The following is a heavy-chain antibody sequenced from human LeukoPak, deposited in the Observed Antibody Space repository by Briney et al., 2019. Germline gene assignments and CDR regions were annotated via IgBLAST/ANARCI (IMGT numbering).Heavy chain of an antibody. Sequence: SETLSLTCTVSGGSISSSSYYWGWIRQPPGKGLEWIGSIYYSGSTNYNPSLKSRVTISVDTSKNQFSLKLSSVTAADTAVYYCARGGDTAMTNYYYYYMDVWGKGTTVTISS. CDR2: IYYSGST. D-gene: IGHD5-18*01. V-gene: IGHV4-39*07. CDR1: GGSISSSSYY. J-gene: IGHJ6*03. CDR3: ARGGDTAMTNYYYYYMDV.